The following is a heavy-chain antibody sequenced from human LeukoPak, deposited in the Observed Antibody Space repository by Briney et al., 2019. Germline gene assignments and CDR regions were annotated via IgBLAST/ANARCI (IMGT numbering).Heavy chain of an antibody. J-gene: IGHJ4*02. D-gene: IGHD5-24*01. Sequence: SVKASCKASGGTFSSYAISWVRQAPGQGLEWMGGIIPIFGTANYAQKFQGRVTITADESTSTAYMELSSLRSEDTAVYYCARGWLQEYYFDYWGQGTLVTVSS. CDR3: ARGWLQEYYFDY. CDR1: GGTFSSYA. CDR2: IIPIFGTA. V-gene: IGHV1-69*01.